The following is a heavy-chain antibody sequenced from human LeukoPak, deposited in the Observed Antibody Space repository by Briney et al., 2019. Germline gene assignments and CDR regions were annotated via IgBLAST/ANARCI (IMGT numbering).Heavy chain of an antibody. CDR1: GYSISRGYF. CDR2: IYHSEST. Sequence: PSETLSLTCAVSGYSISRGYFWGWIRQPPGKGLEWIGNIYHSESTHYNPSLKSRVTISADTSKNQFSLKLSSVTAADTAVYYCARFDHVWETHGMDALDLWGQGTMVTVSS. CDR3: ARFDHVWETHGMDALDL. J-gene: IGHJ3*01. V-gene: IGHV4-38-2*01. D-gene: IGHD3-16*01.